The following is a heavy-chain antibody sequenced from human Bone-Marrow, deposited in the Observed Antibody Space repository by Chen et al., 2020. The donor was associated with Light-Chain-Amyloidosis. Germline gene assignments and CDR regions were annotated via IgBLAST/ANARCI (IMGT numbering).Heavy chain of an antibody. CDR1: EFTFTNFW. V-gene: IGHV3-7*01. J-gene: IGHJ3*02. Sequence: EVQLVESGGGLVQPGGSLRLSCTASEFTFTNFWMIWVRQAPGKGLEWVANIKQDGSKNYYVDSVKGRFTSSRDNAKNSLYLQMNSLRAEDTAVYYCARDRGWWTFDIWGQGTMVTVSS. CDR3: ARDRGWWTFDI. CDR2: IKQDGSKN. D-gene: IGHD2-8*02.